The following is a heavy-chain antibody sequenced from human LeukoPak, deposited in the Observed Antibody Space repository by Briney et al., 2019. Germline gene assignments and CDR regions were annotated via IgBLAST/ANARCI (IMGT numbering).Heavy chain of an antibody. CDR2: ISSSSSYI. CDR3: ARDDRAYSYGLDY. J-gene: IGHJ4*02. CDR1: GFTVSSYS. D-gene: IGHD5-18*01. V-gene: IGHV3-21*01. Sequence: GGSQRLSCAASGFTVSSYSMNWVRQAPGKGLEWVSSISSSSSYIYYADSVKGRFTISRDNAKNSLYLQMNSLRAEDTAVYYCARDDRAYSYGLDYWGQGTLVTVSS.